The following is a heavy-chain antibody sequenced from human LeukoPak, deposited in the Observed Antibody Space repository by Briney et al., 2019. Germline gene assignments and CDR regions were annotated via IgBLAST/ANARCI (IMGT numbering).Heavy chain of an antibody. CDR2: MNPNSGNT. CDR3: ARGRGKTVVPAAINNWFDP. J-gene: IGHJ5*02. D-gene: IGHD2-2*01. Sequence: ASVKVSCKASGYTFTSYDINWVRQATGQGLEGMGWMNPNSGNTGYAQKFQGRVTITRNTSISTAYMELSSLRSEDTAVYYCARGRGKTVVPAAINNWFDPWGQGTLVTVSS. V-gene: IGHV1-8*03. CDR1: GYTFTSYD.